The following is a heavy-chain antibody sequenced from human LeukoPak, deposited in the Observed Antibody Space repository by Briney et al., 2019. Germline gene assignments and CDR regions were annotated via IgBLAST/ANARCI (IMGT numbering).Heavy chain of an antibody. CDR2: IYYSGST. J-gene: IGHJ4*02. Sequence: KASETLSLTCTVSGGSISSYYWSWIRQPPGKGLEWIGYIYYSGSTNYNPSLKSRVTISVDTSKNQFSLKLSSVTAADTAVYYCARLRAGQWLGIDYWGQGTLVTVSS. V-gene: IGHV4-59*08. D-gene: IGHD6-19*01. CDR3: ARLRAGQWLGIDY. CDR1: GGSISSYY.